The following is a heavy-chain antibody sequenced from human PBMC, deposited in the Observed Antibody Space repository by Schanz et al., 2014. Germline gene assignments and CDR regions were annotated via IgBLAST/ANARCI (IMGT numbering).Heavy chain of an antibody. V-gene: IGHV1-18*01. Sequence: QVQLVQSGAEVKKPGASVKVSCKASGYTFNNYTYVMIWVRQAPGQGLEWMGWITAYNGDTNYALKLQGRVTMTTDTSTGTAYMELRSLRSDDTALYYCARGYGDSPTDFWGQGTLVTVSS. J-gene: IGHJ4*02. CDR1: GYTFNNYTYV. D-gene: IGHD4-17*01. CDR2: ITAYNGDT. CDR3: ARGYGDSPTDF.